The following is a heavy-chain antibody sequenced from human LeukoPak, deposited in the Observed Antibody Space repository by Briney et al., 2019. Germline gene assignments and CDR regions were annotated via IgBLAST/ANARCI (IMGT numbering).Heavy chain of an antibody. V-gene: IGHV3-7*05. CDR3: TRDRSGQD. CDR2: IKQDGSEK. Sequence: PGRSLSLSCAASGFTLSSFWISWVRQAPGKGLGWVANIKQDGSEKYYVDSVKGRFTISRDNAKNSLYLQMNSLRAEGTAVYYCTRDRSGQDWGQGTLVTVSS. CDR1: GFTLSSFW. J-gene: IGHJ4*02. D-gene: IGHD1-1*01.